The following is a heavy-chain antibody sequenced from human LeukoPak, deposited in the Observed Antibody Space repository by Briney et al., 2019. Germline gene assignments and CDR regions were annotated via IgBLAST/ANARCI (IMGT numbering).Heavy chain of an antibody. Sequence: GGSLRLSCAASGFTFSSYWMHWVRQAPGKGLVWVSRINGDGSSTSYADSVKGRFTISRDNAKNTLYLQMNSLRAEDTAVYYCARLDDSSGYSFDYWGQGTLVTVSS. CDR2: INGDGSST. J-gene: IGHJ4*02. CDR3: ARLDDSSGYSFDY. V-gene: IGHV3-74*01. CDR1: GFTFSSYW. D-gene: IGHD3-22*01.